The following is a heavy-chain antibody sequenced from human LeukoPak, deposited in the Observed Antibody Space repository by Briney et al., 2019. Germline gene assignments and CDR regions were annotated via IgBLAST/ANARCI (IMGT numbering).Heavy chain of an antibody. V-gene: IGHV5-51*01. CDR2: IYPGDSDT. J-gene: IGHJ6*03. Sequence: PGESLKISCKASGYSFSSYWIAWVRQMPGKGLEWMGLIYPGDSDTKYSPSFQGQVNISADRSISTAYLHWSGLKASDTAIYYCARGGQNYYYYYMDVWGKGTTVTVSS. D-gene: IGHD3-16*01. CDR3: ARGGQNYYYYYMDV. CDR1: GYSFSSYW.